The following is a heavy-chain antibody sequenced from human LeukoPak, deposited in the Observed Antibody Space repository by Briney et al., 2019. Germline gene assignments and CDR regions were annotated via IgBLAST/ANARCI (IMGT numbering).Heavy chain of an antibody. Sequence: PSETLSLTCAVSGGSISSSNWWSWVRQPPGKGLEWIGEIYHSGSTNYNPSLKSRVTISVDKSKNQFSLKLSSVTAADTAVYYCASGGVAGKFDYYYYMDVWGKGTTVTVSS. J-gene: IGHJ6*03. CDR1: GGSISSSNW. CDR2: IYHSGST. CDR3: ASGGVAGKFDYYYYMDV. V-gene: IGHV4-4*02. D-gene: IGHD6-19*01.